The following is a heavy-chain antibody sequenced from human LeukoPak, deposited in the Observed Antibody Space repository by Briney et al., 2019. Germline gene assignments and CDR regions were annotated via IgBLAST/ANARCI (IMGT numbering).Heavy chain of an antibody. V-gene: IGHV1-8*01. Sequence: ASVKVSCKASGYTFTSYDINWVRQATGQGLEWMGWMNPNSGNTGYAQKFQGKVTMTRNTSISTAYMELSSLRSEDTAVYFCARKGPANYYYYYMDVWGKGTTVTVSS. D-gene: IGHD2-2*01. CDR1: GYTFTSYD. CDR2: MNPNSGNT. CDR3: ARKGPANYYYYYMDV. J-gene: IGHJ6*03.